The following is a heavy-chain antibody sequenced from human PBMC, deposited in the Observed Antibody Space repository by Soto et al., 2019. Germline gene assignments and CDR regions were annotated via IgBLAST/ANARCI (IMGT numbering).Heavy chain of an antibody. V-gene: IGHV4-34*01. CDR2: INHSGST. J-gene: IGHJ5*02. CDR1: GRPFSGFY. CDR3: ARSVFP. Sequence: PSETLSLTCAVYGRPFSGFYSTWIRQPPGKGLEWIGEINHSGSTIYNPSLKSRVTISVDTSKSQFSLKLTSVTAADTAVYYCARSVFPWGQGTLVTVSS.